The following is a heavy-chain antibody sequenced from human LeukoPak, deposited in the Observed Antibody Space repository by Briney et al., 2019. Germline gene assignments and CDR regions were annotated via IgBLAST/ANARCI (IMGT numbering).Heavy chain of an antibody. CDR3: ARAASTWGYYDSSGYYFDY. CDR1: GYTFTSNY. J-gene: IGHJ4*02. Sequence: ASVKVSCKASGYTFTSNYIHWVRQAPGQGLEWMGGIIPIFGTANYAQKFQGRVTITADESTSTAYMELSSLRSEDTAVYYCARAASTWGYYDSSGYYFDYWGQGTLVTVSS. V-gene: IGHV1-69*13. D-gene: IGHD3-22*01. CDR2: IIPIFGTA.